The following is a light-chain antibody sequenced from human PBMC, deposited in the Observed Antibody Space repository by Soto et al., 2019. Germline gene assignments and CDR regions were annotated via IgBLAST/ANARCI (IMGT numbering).Light chain of an antibody. J-gene: IGKJ5*01. CDR1: HSVNSH. Sequence: MMMTQSPATLSVSPRERVTLSCRTSHSVNSHVAWYQQKPGQAPRLLLYGASTRATGIPVRFSGSGFGTEFTLTISSLQSEDFAVYYCQQYNNWPLFGQGTRLDIK. CDR3: QQYNNWPL. CDR2: GAS. V-gene: IGKV3-15*01.